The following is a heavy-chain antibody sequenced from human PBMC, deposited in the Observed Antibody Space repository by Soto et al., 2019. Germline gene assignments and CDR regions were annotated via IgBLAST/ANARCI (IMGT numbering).Heavy chain of an antibody. CDR2: IIPIFGTA. J-gene: IGHJ6*02. V-gene: IGHV1-69*13. D-gene: IGHD4-4*01. CDR1: GGTFSSYA. Sequence: SVKVSCKASGGTFSSYAISWVRQAPGQGLEWMGGIIPIFGTANYAQKFQGRVTITADESTSTAYMEPSSLRSEDTAVYYCARVFSKGTSYYYYGMDVWGQGTTVTVSS. CDR3: ARVFSKGTSYYYYGMDV.